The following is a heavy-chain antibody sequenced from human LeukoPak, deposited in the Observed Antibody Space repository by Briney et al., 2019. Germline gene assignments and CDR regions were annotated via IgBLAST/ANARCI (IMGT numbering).Heavy chain of an antibody. CDR2: IKQDGSEK. V-gene: IGHV3-7*01. CDR1: GFTFSSYW. CDR3: ARVAFEDYVWGSYRPPYY. D-gene: IGHD3-16*02. J-gene: IGHJ4*02. Sequence: GGSLRLSCAASGFTFSSYWMSWVRQAPGKGLEWVANIKQDGSEKYYVDSVKGRFTISRDNAKNSLYLQMNSLRAEDTAVYYCARVAFEDYVWGSYRPPYYWGQGTLVTVPS.